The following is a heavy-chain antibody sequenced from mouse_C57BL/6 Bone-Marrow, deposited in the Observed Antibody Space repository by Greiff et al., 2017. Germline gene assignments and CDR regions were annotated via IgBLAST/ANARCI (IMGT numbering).Heavy chain of an antibody. V-gene: IGHV1-62-2*01. CDR2: FYPGSGSI. D-gene: IGHD1-1*01. J-gene: IGHJ2*01. CDR3: ARHEPPYYGSSKYFDY. Sequence: QVHVKQSGAELVKPGASVKLSCKASGYTFTEYTIHWVKQRSGQGLEWIGWFYPGSGSIKYNEKFKDKATLTADKSSSTVYMELSRLTSEDSAVYFCARHEPPYYGSSKYFDYWGQGTTLTVSS. CDR1: GYTFTEYT.